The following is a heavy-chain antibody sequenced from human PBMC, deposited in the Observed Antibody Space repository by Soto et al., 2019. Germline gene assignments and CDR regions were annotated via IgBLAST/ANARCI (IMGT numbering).Heavy chain of an antibody. D-gene: IGHD6-19*01. Sequence: LRLSCAASGFTFSSYGMDWVRQAPGKGLEWVAVIWYDGSNKYYADSVKGRFTISRDNSKNTLYLQMNSLRAEDTAVYYCARVRSRIAVAGYFDYWGQGTLLTVSS. CDR1: GFTFSSYG. CDR2: IWYDGSNK. V-gene: IGHV3-33*01. CDR3: ARVRSRIAVAGYFDY. J-gene: IGHJ4*02.